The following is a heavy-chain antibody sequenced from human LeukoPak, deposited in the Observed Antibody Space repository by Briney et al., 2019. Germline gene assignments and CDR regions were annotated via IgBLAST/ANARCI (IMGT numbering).Heavy chain of an antibody. J-gene: IGHJ6*02. CDR3: ARVSSDIVVVPAAPKYYYGMDV. CDR1: GFTFSDYY. V-gene: IGHV3-11*01. Sequence: GGSLRLSCAASGFTFSDYYMSWIRQAPGKGLEWVSYISSSGSTIYYADSVKGRFTISRDNAKNSLYLQMNSLRAEDTAVYYCARVSSDIVVVPAAPKYYYGMDVWGQGTTVTVSS. CDR2: ISSSGSTI. D-gene: IGHD2-2*01.